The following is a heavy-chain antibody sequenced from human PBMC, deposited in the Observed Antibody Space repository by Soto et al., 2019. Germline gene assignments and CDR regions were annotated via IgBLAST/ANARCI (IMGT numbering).Heavy chain of an antibody. Sequence: GGYLRLSCEASVFIFENFGMIWFLQAPGKGREWISSISGSGFKKYYADSVKGRFTISRDNSKSTVYLELNNLSAEDTAVYHCAKNQGVELVPLATVDWFDPWGQGSVVTVSS. CDR1: VFIFENFG. V-gene: IGHV3-23*01. CDR2: ISGSGFKK. CDR3: AKNQGVELVPLATVDWFDP. J-gene: IGHJ5*02. D-gene: IGHD1-26*01.